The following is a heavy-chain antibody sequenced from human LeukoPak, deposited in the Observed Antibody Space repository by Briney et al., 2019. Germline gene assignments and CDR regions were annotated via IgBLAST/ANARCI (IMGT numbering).Heavy chain of an antibody. CDR2: IYGGGST. CDR3: ARDATWARGLGGAFDI. Sequence: GGSLRLSCAASGFTVSSNYMSWVRQAPGKGLEWVSVIYGGGSTYYADSVKRRFTISRDNFKNTLYLQMNSLRAEDTAVYYCARDATWARGLGGAFDIWGQGSVVTVSS. D-gene: IGHD3-16*01. J-gene: IGHJ3*02. V-gene: IGHV3-53*01. CDR1: GFTVSSNY.